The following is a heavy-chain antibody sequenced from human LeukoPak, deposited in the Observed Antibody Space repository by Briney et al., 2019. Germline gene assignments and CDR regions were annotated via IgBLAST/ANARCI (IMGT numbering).Heavy chain of an antibody. J-gene: IGHJ6*02. CDR2: ILYDGNNK. V-gene: IGHV3-30-3*01. CDR3: ARGRKYSYGTYYYGLDV. D-gene: IGHD5-18*01. Sequence: PGGSLRLSCVASGFTFSTYAMHWVRQAPGKGLEWVAVILYDGNNKYYADSVKGRFTISRDNSKITLYLQMNSLRAEDTAVYYCARGRKYSYGTYYYGLDVWGQGTTVTVCS. CDR1: GFTFSTYA.